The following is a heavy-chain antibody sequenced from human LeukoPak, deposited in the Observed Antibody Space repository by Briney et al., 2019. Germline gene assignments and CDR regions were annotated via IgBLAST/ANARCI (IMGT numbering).Heavy chain of an antibody. CDR2: MNPNSGNT. CDR1: GYTFTSYD. Sequence: ASVKVSCKASGYTFTSYDINWVRQATGQGLEWMGWMNPNSGNTGYAQKFQGRVTMTRNTSISTAYMELSRLRSDDTAVYYCARDYYANCGGDCFYFNFWGQGTLVTVSS. D-gene: IGHD2-21*01. J-gene: IGHJ4*02. CDR3: ARDYYANCGGDCFYFNF. V-gene: IGHV1-8*01.